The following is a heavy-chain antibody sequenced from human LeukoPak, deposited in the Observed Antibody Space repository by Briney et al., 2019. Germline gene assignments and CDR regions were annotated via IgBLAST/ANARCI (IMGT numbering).Heavy chain of an antibody. CDR3: ARVLWFGLDH. CDR2: ISHDGDND. V-gene: IGHV3-30-3*01. CDR1: GFTFSLYS. J-gene: IGHJ4*02. D-gene: IGHD3-10*01. Sequence: GGSLRLSCTASGFTFSLYSMNWVRQAPGKGLEWVAVISHDGDNDYYAASVEGRFTISRDNSNNTVYLEMSGLSPDDTAVYYCARVLWFGLDHWGQGALVTASS.